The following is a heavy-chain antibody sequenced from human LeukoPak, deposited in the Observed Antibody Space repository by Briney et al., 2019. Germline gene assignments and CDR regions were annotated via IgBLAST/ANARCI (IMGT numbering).Heavy chain of an antibody. V-gene: IGHV4-31*03. CDR2: IHPSGML. CDR3: SRGLDSRKLGH. Sequence: SETLSLTCTVSGASFNSDDQYWNWIRQSPGKGLEWIGSIHPSGMLYNNPSLESRVTMSRDTSKNQFSLNLDSVTAADTAVYFCSRGLDSRKLGHWGQGILVTVSS. D-gene: IGHD3-22*01. J-gene: IGHJ4*02. CDR1: GASFNSDDQY.